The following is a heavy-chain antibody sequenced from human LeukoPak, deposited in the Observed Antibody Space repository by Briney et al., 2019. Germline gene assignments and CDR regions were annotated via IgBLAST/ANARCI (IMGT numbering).Heavy chain of an antibody. Sequence: SETLSLTCTASGGSISSYYWSWIRQPPGKGLEWIGYIYYSGSTNYNPSLKSRVTISVDTSKNQFSLKLSSVTAADTAVYYCARGVRSSLLYWFDPWGQGTLVTVSS. CDR3: ARGVRSSLLYWFDP. CDR2: IYYSGST. V-gene: IGHV4-59*01. J-gene: IGHJ5*02. D-gene: IGHD6-13*01. CDR1: GGSISSYY.